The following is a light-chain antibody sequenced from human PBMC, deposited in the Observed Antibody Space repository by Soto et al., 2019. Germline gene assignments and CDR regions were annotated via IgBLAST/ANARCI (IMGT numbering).Light chain of an antibody. J-gene: IGKJ1*01. CDR1: QSISSY. V-gene: IGKV1-39*01. Sequence: SQLSQSPSSLSASGGDRVTITCRASQSISSYLNWYQQKPGKAPKLLIYAASSLQSGVPSRFSGSGSGTDFTLTISSLQPEDFATYYCQQSYSTPQTFGQGTKVDIK. CDR2: AAS. CDR3: QQSYSTPQT.